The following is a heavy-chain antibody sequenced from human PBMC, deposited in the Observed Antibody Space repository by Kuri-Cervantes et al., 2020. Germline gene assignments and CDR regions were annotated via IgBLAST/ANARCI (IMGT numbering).Heavy chain of an antibody. V-gene: IGHV3-21*01. D-gene: IGHD3-10*01. Sequence: GESLKISCAASGFTFSSYSMNWVRQAPGKGLEWVSSISSSSSYIYYADSVKGRFTISRDNAKNSLYLQMNSLRAEGTAVYYCARDSGVWFGDYYYGMDVWGQGTTVTVSS. CDR2: ISSSSSYI. J-gene: IGHJ6*02. CDR3: ARDSGVWFGDYYYGMDV. CDR1: GFTFSSYS.